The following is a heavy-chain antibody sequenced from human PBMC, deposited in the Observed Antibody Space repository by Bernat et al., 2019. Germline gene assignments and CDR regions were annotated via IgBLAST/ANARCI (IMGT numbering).Heavy chain of an antibody. V-gene: IGHV3-33*01. CDR3: ARFGSSTGLNDMDV. D-gene: IGHD6-6*01. J-gene: IGHJ6*02. CDR2: IWYDGSNK. Sequence: QVQLVESGGGVVQPGRSLRLSCAASGFTFSSYGMHWVRQAPGKGLEWVAVIWYDGSNKYYADSVKGRFTISRDNSKNTLYLQMNSLRAEDTAVYYCARFGSSTGLNDMDVWGQGTTVTVSS. CDR1: GFTFSSYG.